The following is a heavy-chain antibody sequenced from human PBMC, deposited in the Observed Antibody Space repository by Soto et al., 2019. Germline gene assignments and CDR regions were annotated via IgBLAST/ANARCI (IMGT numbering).Heavy chain of an antibody. CDR2: IRSKANSYAT. CDR3: IRWSMGDTRDY. CDR1: GFTFSGSA. D-gene: IGHD2-15*01. J-gene: IGHJ4*01. V-gene: IGHV3-73*01. Sequence: EVQLVESGGGLVQPGGSLKLSCAASGFTFSGSAMHWVRQASGKGLEWVGRIRSKANSYATAYAASVKGRFTISRVDSKNTAFMQKNNLKSEETAVYYWIRWSMGDTRDYWGHGTLVTVSS.